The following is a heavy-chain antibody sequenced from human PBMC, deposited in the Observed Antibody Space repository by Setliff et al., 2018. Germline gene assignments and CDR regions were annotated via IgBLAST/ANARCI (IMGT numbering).Heavy chain of an antibody. D-gene: IGHD2-2*01. J-gene: IGHJ4*02. Sequence: ASVKVSCKASGGSFRNSGSGWVRRAPGQGLEWMGWINAYAQKFQGRVTMTIDTLTSTAYMELRSLRSDDTAAYYCARGPLDFVVTPAAAKFDYWGRGTLVTVSS. V-gene: IGHV1-18*01. CDR2: INA. CDR1: GGSFRNSG. CDR3: ARGPLDFVVTPAAAKFDY.